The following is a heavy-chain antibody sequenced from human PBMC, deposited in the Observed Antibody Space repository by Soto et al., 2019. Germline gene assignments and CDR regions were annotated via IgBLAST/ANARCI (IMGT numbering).Heavy chain of an antibody. CDR1: GGTFSSYA. CDR2: SIPIFGTA. J-gene: IGHJ6*02. V-gene: IGHV1-69*12. CDR3: ASHGGSSPDGRYYYGMDV. Sequence: QVQLVQSGAEVKKPGSSVNVSCKASGGTFSSYAISWVRQAPGQGLEWMGGSIPIFGTADYAQKFQGRVTLAADEATSTAYMELSTLRSEDTAVYYCASHGGSSPDGRYYYGMDVWGQGTTVTVSS. D-gene: IGHD1-26*01.